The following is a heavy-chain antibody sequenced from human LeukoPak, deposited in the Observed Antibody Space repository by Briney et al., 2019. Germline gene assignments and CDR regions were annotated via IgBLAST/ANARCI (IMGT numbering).Heavy chain of an antibody. CDR1: GFTFSSYW. CDR2: IKQDGSEK. J-gene: IGHJ3*02. V-gene: IGHV3-7*01. Sequence: PGGSLRLSCAASGFTFSSYWMSWVRQAPGKGLEWVANIKQDGSEKYYVDSVKGRFTISRDNAKNSVYLQMDSLRVEDTAVYFCARDQSPGEFGQYYDAFDIWGQGTLVTVSP. CDR3: ARDQSPGEFGQYYDAFDI. D-gene: IGHD3-10*01.